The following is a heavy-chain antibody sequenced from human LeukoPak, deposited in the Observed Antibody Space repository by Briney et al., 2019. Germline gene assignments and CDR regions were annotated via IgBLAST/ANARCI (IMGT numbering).Heavy chain of an antibody. J-gene: IGHJ4*02. CDR3: ARVGIYCSGGSCDNFDY. CDR2: IYSGGSR. V-gene: IGHV3-53*01. CDR1: GFTVSSNY. Sequence: GGSLRLSCAASGFTVSSNYMSWVRQAPGKGLEWVSVIYSGGSRYYADSVKGRFTISRDNSKNTLYLQMNSLRAEDTAVYYCARVGIYCSGGSCDNFDYWGQGTLVTVSS. D-gene: IGHD2-15*01.